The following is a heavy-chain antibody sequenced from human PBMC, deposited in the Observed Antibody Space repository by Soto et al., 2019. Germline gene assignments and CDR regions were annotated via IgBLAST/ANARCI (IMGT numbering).Heavy chain of an antibody. CDR3: ARTLGGSSSPY. D-gene: IGHD6-13*01. CDR1: GFTFNSYW. J-gene: IGHJ4*02. V-gene: IGHV3-74*01. Sequence: GGSLRLSCAASGFTFNSYWMHWVRQAPGKGLVWVSRINSDGSSTTYADSVKGRFTISRDNAKNTLYLQMNSLRAEDTAVYYCARTLGGSSSPYWGQGTLVTVSS. CDR2: INSDGSST.